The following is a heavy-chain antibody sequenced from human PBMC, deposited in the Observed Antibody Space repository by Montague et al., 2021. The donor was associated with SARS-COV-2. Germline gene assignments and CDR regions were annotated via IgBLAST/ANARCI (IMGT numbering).Heavy chain of an antibody. CDR1: GFSLSTSGMC. Sequence: VKPTQTLTLTCTFSGFSLSTSGMCVSWIRQPPGKALEWLALIDWDDDKYYSTSLKTRLTISKDTSKNQVVLTMTNVDPVDTATYYCARIWGATRGDAFDIWGQGTMVTVSS. CDR2: IDWDDDK. V-gene: IGHV2-70*01. CDR3: ARIWGATRGDAFDI. J-gene: IGHJ3*02. D-gene: IGHD1-26*01.